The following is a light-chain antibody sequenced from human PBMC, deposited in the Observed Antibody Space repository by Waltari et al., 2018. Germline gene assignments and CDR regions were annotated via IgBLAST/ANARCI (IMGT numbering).Light chain of an antibody. CDR3: QQRSHWPPG. V-gene: IGKV3-11*01. Sequence: EIVLTQSPATLSLSPGERATLSCSASQSVDNQFAWYQQKPGQAPRLLIYDASNRATGIPARFSGSGSGTDFTLTISSLEPEDFALYYCQQRSHWPPGFGGGTKVEIK. CDR2: DAS. CDR1: QSVDNQ. J-gene: IGKJ4*01.